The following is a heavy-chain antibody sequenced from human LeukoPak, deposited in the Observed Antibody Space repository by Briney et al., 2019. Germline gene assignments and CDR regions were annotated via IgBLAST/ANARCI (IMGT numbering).Heavy chain of an antibody. D-gene: IGHD4-23*01. CDR2: ISSSTIYI. J-gene: IGHJ1*01. V-gene: IGHV3-21*01. CDR1: GFTFSRFN. Sequence: GGSLRLSCAASGFTFSRFNMNWVRQAPGKGLEWVSFISSSTIYIYYADSVKGRFTISRDNAKNSLFLQMNSLRAEDTAVYYCARDSGYGGNSGFQHWGQGILVTVSS. CDR3: ARDSGYGGNSGFQH.